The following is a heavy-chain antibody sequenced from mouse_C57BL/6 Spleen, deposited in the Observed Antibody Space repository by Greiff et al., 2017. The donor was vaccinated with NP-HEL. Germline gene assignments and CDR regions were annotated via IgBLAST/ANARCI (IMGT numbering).Heavy chain of an antibody. CDR3: ARSYYGSGYFDV. CDR1: GYSITSGYD. D-gene: IGHD1-1*01. CDR2: ISYSGST. Sequence: ESGPGMVKPSQSLSLTCTVTGYSITSGYDWHWIRHFPGNKLEWMGYISYSGSTNYNPSLKSRISITHDTSKNHFFLKLNSVTTEDTATYYCARSYYGSGYFDVWGTGTTVTVSS. V-gene: IGHV3-1*01. J-gene: IGHJ1*03.